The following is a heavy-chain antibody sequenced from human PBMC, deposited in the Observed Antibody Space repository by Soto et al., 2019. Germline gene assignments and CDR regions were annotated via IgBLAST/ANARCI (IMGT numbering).Heavy chain of an antibody. Sequence: QVQLVQSGAEVRKPGASVKVSCKASGYTFTSYGISWVRQAPGQGLEWMGWITSFNGNTNYAQKFQRRVTMTTDTSTTTAYMELRGLRSDDTAVYYCARDSLLWFGELVDPWGQGTLVTVSS. J-gene: IGHJ5*02. CDR1: GYTFTSYG. V-gene: IGHV1-18*01. D-gene: IGHD3-10*01. CDR3: ARDSLLWFGELVDP. CDR2: ITSFNGNT.